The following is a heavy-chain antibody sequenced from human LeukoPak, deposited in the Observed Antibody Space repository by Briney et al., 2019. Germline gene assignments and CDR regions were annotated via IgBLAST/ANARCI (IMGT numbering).Heavy chain of an antibody. CDR3: AREIPAAGGFDP. CDR2: INPNSGGT. Sequence: GASVKVSCKASGYTFTSYAMNWVRQAPGQGLEWMGWINPNSGGTNYAQKFQDRVTMTRDTSISTAYMELNRLRSDDTTIYYCAREIPAAGGFDPWGQGTLVTVSS. CDR1: GYTFTSYA. D-gene: IGHD6-13*01. V-gene: IGHV1-2*02. J-gene: IGHJ5*02.